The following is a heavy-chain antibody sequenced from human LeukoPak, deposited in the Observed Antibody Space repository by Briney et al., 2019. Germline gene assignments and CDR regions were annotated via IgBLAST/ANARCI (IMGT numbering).Heavy chain of an antibody. CDR3: AKRGDYFDY. J-gene: IGHJ4*02. D-gene: IGHD3-10*01. CDR1: GFTFSTYG. CDR2: ISGSGGST. Sequence: GGTLRLSCAASGFTFSTYGMSWVRQAPGKGLEWVSGISGSGGSTYYADSVKGRFTISRDNSKNTLNLQMNSLRAEDTAVYYCAKRGDYFDYWGQGTLVTVSS. V-gene: IGHV3-23*01.